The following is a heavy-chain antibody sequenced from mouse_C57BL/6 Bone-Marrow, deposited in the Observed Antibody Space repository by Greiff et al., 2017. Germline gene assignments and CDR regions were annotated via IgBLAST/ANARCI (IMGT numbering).Heavy chain of an antibody. CDR2: ISNGGGST. CDR1: GFTFSDYY. D-gene: IGHD1-1*01. J-gene: IGHJ1*03. CDR3: ESKGFYYYASAWYFGG. Sequence: EVQLVESGGGLVQPGGSLKLSCAASGFTFSDYYMYWVRQTPEKRLEWVAYISNGGGSTYYPDTVQGRFTISRDNAKNTLYLQMSRLTSEDTAMYYCESKGFYYYASAWYFGGWGTGTTVT. V-gene: IGHV5-12*01.